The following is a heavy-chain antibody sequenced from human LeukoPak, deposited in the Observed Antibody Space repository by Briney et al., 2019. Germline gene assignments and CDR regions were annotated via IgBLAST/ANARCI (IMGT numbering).Heavy chain of an antibody. Sequence: GGSLRLSCAASGFTFSSYSMNWVRQAPGKGLEWVSSISSSSSYIYYADSVKGRFTISRDNAKNSLYLQMNSPRAQDTAVYYCARDRSSGLDAFDIWGQGTMVTVSS. CDR1: GFTFSSYS. CDR3: ARDRSSGLDAFDI. V-gene: IGHV3-21*01. J-gene: IGHJ3*02. CDR2: ISSSSSYI. D-gene: IGHD3-22*01.